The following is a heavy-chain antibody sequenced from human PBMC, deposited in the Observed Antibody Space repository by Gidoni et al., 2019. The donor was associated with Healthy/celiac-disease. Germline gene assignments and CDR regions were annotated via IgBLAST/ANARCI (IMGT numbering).Heavy chain of an antibody. D-gene: IGHD6-19*01. CDR1: GFTFSSYA. CDR3: ARERRSVQVAGPHFDY. CDR2: ISYDGSNK. V-gene: IGHV3-30-3*01. J-gene: IGHJ4*02. Sequence: QVQLVESGGGVVQPGRSLRLSCAAYGFTFSSYAMHWVRQAPGKGLDWVAVISYDGSNKYYADSVKGRFTISRDNSKSTLYLQMNSLRAEDTAVYYCARERRSVQVAGPHFDYWGQGTLVTVSS.